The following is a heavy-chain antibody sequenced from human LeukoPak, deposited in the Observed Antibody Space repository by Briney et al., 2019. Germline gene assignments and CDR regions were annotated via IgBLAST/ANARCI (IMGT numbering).Heavy chain of an antibody. J-gene: IGHJ3*02. CDR3: ARDVGGGVGATMNHAFDI. CDR1: GFTFSSYS. Sequence: PGGSLRLSCAASGFTFSSYSMNWVRQAPGKGLEWVSSISSSSSYIYYADSVKGRFTISRDNAKNSLYLQMNSLRAEDTAVYYCARDVGGGVGATMNHAFDIWGQGTIVTVSS. CDR2: ISSSSSYI. V-gene: IGHV3-21*01. D-gene: IGHD1-26*01.